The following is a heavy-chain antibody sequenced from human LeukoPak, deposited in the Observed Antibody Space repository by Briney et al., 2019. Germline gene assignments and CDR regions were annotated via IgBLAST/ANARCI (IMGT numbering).Heavy chain of an antibody. V-gene: IGHV4-34*01. D-gene: IGHD3-16*02. CDR3: ARAYRWFDP. CDR1: GGSFSGYY. Sequence: SETLSLTCAVYGGSFSGYYWSWIRQPPGKGLEWIGEINHSGSTNYNPSLKSRVTISVDTSKNQFSLKLSSATAADTAVYYCARAYRWFDPWGQGTLVTVSS. J-gene: IGHJ5*02. CDR2: INHSGST.